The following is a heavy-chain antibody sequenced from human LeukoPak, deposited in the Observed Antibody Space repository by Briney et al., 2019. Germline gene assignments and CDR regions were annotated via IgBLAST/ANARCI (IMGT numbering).Heavy chain of an antibody. CDR1: GGSISSCGYS. CDR3: ARGVSSSLFGYYFYFIDV. D-gene: IGHD6-6*01. J-gene: IGHJ6*03. V-gene: IGHV4-30-4*07. Sequence: PSETLSLTRAVSGGSISSCGYSWSWIRPPPGKGLEWIGYIYYSGSTYYNPSLKSRVTISVDTSKNQFSLKLTSVTAADTAVYYCARGVSSSLFGYYFYFIDVWGKETRVTVSS. CDR2: IYYSGST.